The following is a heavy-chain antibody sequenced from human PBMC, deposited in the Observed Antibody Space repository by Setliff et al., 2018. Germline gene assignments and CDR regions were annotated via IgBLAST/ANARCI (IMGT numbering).Heavy chain of an antibody. V-gene: IGHV3-23*01. J-gene: IGHJ4*02. CDR3: VRAPRSLPRPLDY. Sequence: PGGSLRLSCAASEFTFGNFAMGWVRQGPEKGLEWVAVITGDGGATYYIDSVKGRFTISRDNSENTLYLQMNSLRAEDTAVYYCVRAPRSLPRPLDYWGQGTLVTVSS. CDR2: ITGDGGAT. CDR1: EFTFGNFA. D-gene: IGHD1-1*01.